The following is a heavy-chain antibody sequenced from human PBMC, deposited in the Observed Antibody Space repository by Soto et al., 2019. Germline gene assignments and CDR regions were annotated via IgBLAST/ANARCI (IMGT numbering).Heavy chain of an antibody. Sequence: ESLSISCKVPGHLFNNHWIICVLQAPGTGLEWVSGISVSGVTPYYADSVKGRFTISRDNSKNTLYLQVNSLRAEDTAIYYCAKDRAIAVAGRIWGYFDYWGQGAMVTVSS. V-gene: IGHV3-23*01. D-gene: IGHD6-19*01. CDR1: GHLFNNHW. CDR2: ISVSGVTP. CDR3: AKDRAIAVAGRIWGYFDY. J-gene: IGHJ4*02.